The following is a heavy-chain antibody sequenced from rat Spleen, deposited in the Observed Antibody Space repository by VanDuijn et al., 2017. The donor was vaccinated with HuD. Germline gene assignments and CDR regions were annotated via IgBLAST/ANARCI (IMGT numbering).Heavy chain of an antibody. CDR2: ISYDGSST. J-gene: IGHJ2*01. CDR3: ARRRTGFDY. V-gene: IGHV5-7*01. Sequence: EVQLVESGGGLVQPGRSMKLSCAASGFIFSDYYMAWVRQAPTKGLEWVATISYDGSSTYYRDSVKGRFTVSRDDAERTLYLQMDSLRSEDTATYYCARRRTGFDYWGQGVMVTVSS. CDR1: GFIFSDYY.